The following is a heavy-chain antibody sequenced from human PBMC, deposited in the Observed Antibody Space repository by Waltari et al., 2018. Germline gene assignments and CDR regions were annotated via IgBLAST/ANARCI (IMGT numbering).Heavy chain of an antibody. Sequence: QVQLVQSGTEVKKPGASVKVSCKASGYTFSIYDFNWVRQAAGQGLEWMGWVNPDSGDTGYAQRFQDRVTFSRNTSIKAAYMELSSLRPEDTAIYYCTNTPVGAAGASWFDPWGQGTLVIVSS. J-gene: IGHJ5*02. V-gene: IGHV1-8*03. D-gene: IGHD2-15*01. CDR3: TNTPVGAAGASWFDP. CDR1: GYTFSIYD. CDR2: VNPDSGDT.